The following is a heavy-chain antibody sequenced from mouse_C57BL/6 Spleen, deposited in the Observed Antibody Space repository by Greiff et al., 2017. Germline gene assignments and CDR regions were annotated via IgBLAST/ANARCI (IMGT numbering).Heavy chain of an antibody. CDR3: ARSYYYGSSPFDY. CDR1: GYTFTSYW. D-gene: IGHD1-1*01. Sequence: VQLQQPGAELVRPGTSVKLSCKASGYTFTSYWMHWVKQRPGQGLEWIGVIDPSDSYTNYNQKFKGKATLTVDTSSSTAYMQLSSLTSEDSAVYYCARSYYYGSSPFDYWGQGTTRTVSS. CDR2: IDPSDSYT. J-gene: IGHJ2*01. V-gene: IGHV1-59*01.